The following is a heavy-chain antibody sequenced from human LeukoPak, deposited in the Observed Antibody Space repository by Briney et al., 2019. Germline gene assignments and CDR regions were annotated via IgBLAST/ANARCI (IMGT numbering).Heavy chain of an antibody. CDR3: AKDVESGRSADY. CDR2: ISGSGGGT. V-gene: IGHV3-23*01. J-gene: IGHJ4*02. CDR1: GFTFSSYA. D-gene: IGHD3-10*01. Sequence: GGSLRLSCAASGFTFSSYAMSWVRQAPGKGLDWVSTISGSGGGTYYADSVKGRFTLSRDNSMNTLYLQMNSLRAEDTAVYYCAKDVESGRSADYWGQGTLVTVSS.